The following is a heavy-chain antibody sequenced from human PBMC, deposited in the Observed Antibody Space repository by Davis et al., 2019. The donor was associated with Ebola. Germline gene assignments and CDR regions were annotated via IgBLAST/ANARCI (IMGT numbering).Heavy chain of an antibody. Sequence: AASVKVSCKASGYSFTDDGISWVRQAPGQGLEWMGWISTYNGNTNYAQKVQGRITMTTDTSTSTAYMELRSLRSDDTAVYYCARDRSSSWGQGTLVTVSS. CDR1: GYSFTDDG. CDR3: ARDRSSS. D-gene: IGHD6-13*01. J-gene: IGHJ4*02. CDR2: ISTYNGNT. V-gene: IGHV1-18*01.